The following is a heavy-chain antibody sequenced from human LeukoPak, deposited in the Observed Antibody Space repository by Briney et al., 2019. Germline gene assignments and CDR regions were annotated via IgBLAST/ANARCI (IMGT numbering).Heavy chain of an antibody. Sequence: ASVKVSCKVSGYTLTELSMHWVRQAPGKGLEWMGGFDPEDGETIYAQKFQGRVTITADESTSTAYMELSSLRSEDTAVYYCASRHCSSTSCSNWFDPWGQGTLVTVSS. CDR3: ASRHCSSTSCSNWFDP. D-gene: IGHD2-2*01. CDR1: GYTLTELS. V-gene: IGHV1-24*01. J-gene: IGHJ5*02. CDR2: FDPEDGET.